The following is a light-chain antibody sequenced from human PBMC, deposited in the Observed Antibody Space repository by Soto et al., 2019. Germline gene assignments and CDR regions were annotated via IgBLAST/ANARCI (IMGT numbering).Light chain of an antibody. J-gene: IGKJ1*01. CDR1: LTIGDS. Sequence: DIQMTQSPSSLSASVGDRVTITCRASLTIGDSLSWFQQKAGKPPTLLIYGASALQSGVPARFSGSGSGTDFTLTSSHRQREDFATDYCLQTYNLPRTFGQGTKVEFK. CDR2: GAS. CDR3: LQTYNLPRT. V-gene: IGKV1-39*01.